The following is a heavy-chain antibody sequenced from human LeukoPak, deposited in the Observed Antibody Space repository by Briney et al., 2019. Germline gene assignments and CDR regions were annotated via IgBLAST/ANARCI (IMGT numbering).Heavy chain of an antibody. CDR2: IIPIFGTA. CDR1: GGTFSSYA. J-gene: IGHJ5*02. V-gene: IGHV1-69*05. D-gene: IGHD6-6*01. Sequence: SVKVSCKXSGGTFSSYAITWVRQAPGQGLEWMGGIIPIFGTANYAEKFQGRVTTTTDESTSKAYMELSSLRSEDTAVYYCARDNLIAARGSLGWFDPWGQGTLVTVSS. CDR3: ARDNLIAARGSLGWFDP.